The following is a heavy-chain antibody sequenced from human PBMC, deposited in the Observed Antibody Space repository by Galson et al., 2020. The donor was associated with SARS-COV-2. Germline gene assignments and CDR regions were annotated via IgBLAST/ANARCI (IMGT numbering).Heavy chain of an antibody. CDR1: GYFIRSGYY. J-gene: IGHJ4*02. Sequence: SETLSLTCTVSGYFIRSGYYWGWIRQPTGQGLEWIGSIYHSGTTYDNPSLKSRVTLSVDTSKNQFSLKLSSVTAADTAVYYCARVRTGTTDYFDYWGQGTLVTVSS. CDR3: ARVRTGTTDYFDY. CDR2: IYHSGTT. V-gene: IGHV4-38-2*02. D-gene: IGHD1-1*01.